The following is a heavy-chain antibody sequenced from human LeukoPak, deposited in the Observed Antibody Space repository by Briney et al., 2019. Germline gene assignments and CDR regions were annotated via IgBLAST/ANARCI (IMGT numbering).Heavy chain of an antibody. V-gene: IGHV3-64*01. Sequence: GGSLRLSCKASGFTFNNYALHWVRQAPGKGLEYVSAISTDGGSTYYGNSVGGRFTISRDNSKNTLYLQMGGLRVEDMAVYYCARALGWASSGPIDYWGQGTLVSVSS. J-gene: IGHJ4*02. CDR3: ARALGWASSGPIDY. D-gene: IGHD3-22*01. CDR1: GFTFNNYA. CDR2: ISTDGGST.